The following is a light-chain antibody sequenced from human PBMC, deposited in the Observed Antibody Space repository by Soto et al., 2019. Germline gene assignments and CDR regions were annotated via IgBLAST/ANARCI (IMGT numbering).Light chain of an antibody. CDR3: QQYNSWPLT. CDR1: QTVRYDY. CDR2: GAS. Sequence: PGERAALSCRASQTVRYDYLAWYQQKPGRAPRLLIDGASTRATGVPTRISGSGSGTEFTLTISSLQSEDFAVYYCQQYNSWPLTFGGGTKVDIK. V-gene: IGKV3D-15*01. J-gene: IGKJ4*01.